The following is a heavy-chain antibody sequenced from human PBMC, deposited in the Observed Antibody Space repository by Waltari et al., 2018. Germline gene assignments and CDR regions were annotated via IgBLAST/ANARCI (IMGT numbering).Heavy chain of an antibody. V-gene: IGHV4-39*01. D-gene: IGHD5-12*01. CDR1: GVSITSNRHY. CDR2: VSYSGTT. J-gene: IGHJ3*01. CDR3: ATYIGASVGTAAFDV. Sequence: QLQLQESGPRLVRPSATLSLLSRVSGVSITSNRHYWAWIRQSPGQGLEWFGPVSYSGTTYISPSLKSRVSVSRDTSKNQVSLILGSVTAADMAVYYCATYIGASVGTAAFDVWGQGTMVTVSS.